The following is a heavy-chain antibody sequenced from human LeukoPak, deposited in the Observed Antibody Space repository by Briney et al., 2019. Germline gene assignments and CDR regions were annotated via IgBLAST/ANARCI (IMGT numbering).Heavy chain of an antibody. CDR3: SRGRRDGYTGPWYFDL. V-gene: IGHV4-34*01. Sequence: SETLSLTCAVYGGSFSGYYWSWIRQPPGKGLEWIGEINYSGSTSYNPSLESRVTISVDTSKNQFSLKLSSVTAADTAVYYCSRGRRDGYTGPWYFDLWGRGTLVTVSS. CDR2: INYSGST. J-gene: IGHJ2*01. CDR1: GGSFSGYY. D-gene: IGHD5-24*01.